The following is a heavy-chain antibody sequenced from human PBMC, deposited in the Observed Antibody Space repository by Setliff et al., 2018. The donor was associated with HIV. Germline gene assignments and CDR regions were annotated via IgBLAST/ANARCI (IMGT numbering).Heavy chain of an antibody. J-gene: IGHJ4*02. CDR2: ITNTGSST. V-gene: IGHV3-11*04. Sequence: LSLTCAASGFTFGAYYLNWFRLAPGKGLEWISHITNTGSSTNYADSVKGRFTISRDNAKYSLYLQMNTLRVEDTAVYYCMYGGRTATTHWGQGTLVTVSS. CDR1: GFTFGAYY. D-gene: IGHD4-17*01. CDR3: MYGGRTATTH.